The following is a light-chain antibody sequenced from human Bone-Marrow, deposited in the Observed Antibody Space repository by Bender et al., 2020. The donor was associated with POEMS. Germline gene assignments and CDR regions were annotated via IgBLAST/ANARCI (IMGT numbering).Light chain of an antibody. V-gene: IGLV2-14*03. CDR2: DVT. CDR3: CSYSSSSTSGL. Sequence: QSALTQPASVSGSPGKSIAISCTGTSNDVGGYNSVSWYQQYPGRAPKLIIYDVTSRPSGVSDSFSGSKSGNTASLTNSGIKAEDEEDYYECSYSSSSTSGLFGGGTKLT. CDR1: SNDVGGYNS. J-gene: IGLJ2*01.